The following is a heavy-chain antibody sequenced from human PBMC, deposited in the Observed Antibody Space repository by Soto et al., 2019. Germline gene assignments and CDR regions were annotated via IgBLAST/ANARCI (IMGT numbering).Heavy chain of an antibody. CDR3: ARDSPTHKKWELPSTYFDY. V-gene: IGHV3-30*04. CDR1: GFTFSSYA. CDR2: ISYDGSNK. J-gene: IGHJ4*02. D-gene: IGHD1-26*01. Sequence: GGSLRLSCAASGFTFSSYAMHWVRQAPGKGLEWVAVISYDGSNKYYADSVKGRFTISRDNSKNTLYLQMNSLRAEDTAVYYCARDSPTHKKWELPSTYFDYWGQGTLVTVSS.